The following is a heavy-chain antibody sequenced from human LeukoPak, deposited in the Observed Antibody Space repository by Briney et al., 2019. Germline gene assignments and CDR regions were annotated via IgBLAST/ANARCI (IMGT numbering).Heavy chain of an antibody. Sequence: ASVTVSCKASGYTFTMNYMHWVRQAPGQGIEWMGIIDPTGSGTTYGQRFQGRLTMTTDPSTRTVYMELRSLTSADTAVYYCARGQGYTTSYFDFWGQGSLVTVSS. CDR2: IDPTGSGT. CDR3: ARGQGYTTSYFDF. V-gene: IGHV1-46*01. J-gene: IGHJ4*02. CDR1: GYTFTMNY. D-gene: IGHD3-16*02.